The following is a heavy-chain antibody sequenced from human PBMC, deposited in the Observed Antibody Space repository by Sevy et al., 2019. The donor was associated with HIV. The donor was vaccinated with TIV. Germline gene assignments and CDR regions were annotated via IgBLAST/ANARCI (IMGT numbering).Heavy chain of an antibody. D-gene: IGHD1-20*01. CDR1: GFTLSSYD. CDR2: VTPPGSTT. V-gene: IGHV3-23*01. Sequence: GGSLRLSCTGSGFTLSSYDITWVRQAPGKGLEWVSTVTPPGSTTYYAHSAKGRFTVSRDNSKNTVYLQVSSLRVEDTAVYYCAKDSLAITGLTGWLDSWGQGPLVTVSS. CDR3: AKDSLAITGLTGWLDS. J-gene: IGHJ4*02.